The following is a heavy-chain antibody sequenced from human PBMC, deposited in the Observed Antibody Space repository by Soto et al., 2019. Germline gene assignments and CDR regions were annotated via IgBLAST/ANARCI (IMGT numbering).Heavy chain of an antibody. D-gene: IGHD3-22*01. CDR3: ASGAYDRGIWYFDL. J-gene: IGHJ2*01. CDR1: RFSFSDYS. CDR2: ISSSADYI. V-gene: IGHV3-21*01. Sequence: EVQLVESGGGLVKPGGSLRLSCAASRFSFSDYSMNWVRHAPGKGLEWVSAISSSADYIYYADSLKGRFTISRDNAENSLYLQMNSLRAEDTAVYHCASGAYDRGIWYFDLWGRGTLVTVSS.